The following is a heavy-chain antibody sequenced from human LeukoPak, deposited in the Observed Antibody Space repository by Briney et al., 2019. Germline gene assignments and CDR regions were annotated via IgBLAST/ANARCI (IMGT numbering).Heavy chain of an antibody. D-gene: IGHD3-3*01. CDR1: GASISSSSYY. CDR3: ARETYYDFWSGYCIFDY. V-gene: IGHV4-39*07. Sequence: PSETLSLTCTVSGASISSSSYYWGWIRQPPGKGLEWTGSIYYSGNTHYNPSLKSRVTISVDTSKNQFSLKLSSVTAADTAVYYCARETYYDFWSGYCIFDYWGQGTLVTVSS. J-gene: IGHJ4*02. CDR2: IYYSGNT.